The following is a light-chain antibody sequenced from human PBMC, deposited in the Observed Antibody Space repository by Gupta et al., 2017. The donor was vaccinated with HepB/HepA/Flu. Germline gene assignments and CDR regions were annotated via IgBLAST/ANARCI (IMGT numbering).Light chain of an antibody. CDR2: WAS. CDR1: QNVLSRSDNKNY. Sequence: DNVLTQSLDTLSVSLGEKAPSNRKASQNVLSRSDNKNYLVWFQQKPGQPPKKLIYWASIRESGVPDRFSGSGSGTDFTLTISSLQADDLAVYYCQQYCSIPLTFGGGTKVEIK. J-gene: IGKJ4*01. V-gene: IGKV4-1*01. CDR3: QQYCSIPLT.